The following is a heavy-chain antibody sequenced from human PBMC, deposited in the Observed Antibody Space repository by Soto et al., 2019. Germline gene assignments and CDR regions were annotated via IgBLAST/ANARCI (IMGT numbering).Heavy chain of an antibody. CDR2: IFSSGST. Sequence: LSLTCTVSGGPINTFYWSWVRQPAGKGLEWIGRIFSSGSTSFNPSLESRVAMSVDTSKNHFSLNLSSVTAADMAVYYCAREGSYSAYNFAHGIQLWSFDFWGQGALVTVSS. CDR1: GGPINTFY. D-gene: IGHD5-12*01. CDR3: AREGSYSAYNFAHGIQLWSFDF. V-gene: IGHV4-4*07. J-gene: IGHJ4*02.